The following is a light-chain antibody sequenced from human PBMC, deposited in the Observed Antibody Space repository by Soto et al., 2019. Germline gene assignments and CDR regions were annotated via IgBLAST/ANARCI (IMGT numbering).Light chain of an antibody. CDR2: AAS. CDR1: QDIGIH. J-gene: IGKJ5*01. Sequence: DIQMTQSPSSLSASVGDRVTITCRASQDIGIHLGWYQQKPRKAPKRLIYAASSLESGVPSRFSDSGSGTEFTLTISSLQPEDFATYYCLQHKSFPFTFGQGTRLDIK. V-gene: IGKV1-17*01. CDR3: LQHKSFPFT.